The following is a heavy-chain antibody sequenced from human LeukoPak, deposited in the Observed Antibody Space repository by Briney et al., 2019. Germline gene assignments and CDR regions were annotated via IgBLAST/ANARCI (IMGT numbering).Heavy chain of an antibody. D-gene: IGHD6-13*01. CDR3: AREFLEQQPNRGFDP. V-gene: IGHV3-48*01. CDR1: GFTFSAYS. Sequence: GGSLRLSCAASGFTFSAYSMNWVRQAPGKGLEWVSYISSSISTVYYADSVRGRFTISRDNAKNSLYLQMNSLRAEDTAVYYCAREFLEQQPNRGFDPWGQGTLVTVSS. J-gene: IGHJ5*02. CDR2: ISSSISTV.